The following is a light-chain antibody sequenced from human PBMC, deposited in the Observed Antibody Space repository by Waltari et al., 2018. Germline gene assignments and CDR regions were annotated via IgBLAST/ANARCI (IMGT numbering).Light chain of an antibody. J-gene: IGLJ2*01. CDR3: CSYAGSYTYVV. CDR2: DGS. Sequence: QSALTQPRSVSGSPGQSVTISCTGTSSDVGGYNYVSWYQQHPGKAPKLMIYDGSNRPSGAPARFAGSKAGNTASLTISGLQAQDEADYYCCSYAGSYTYVVFGGGTKLTVL. CDR1: SSDVGGYNY. V-gene: IGLV2-11*01.